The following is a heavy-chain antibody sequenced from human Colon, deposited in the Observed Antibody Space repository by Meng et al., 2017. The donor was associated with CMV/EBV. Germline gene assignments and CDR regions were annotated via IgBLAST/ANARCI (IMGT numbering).Heavy chain of an antibody. Sequence: GGSLRLSCAASGFTFDDYTMNWVRHAPGKGLEWVALVSWDGGSTRYADSVRGRFTISRDNSNNLLVLQLNSLRSDDSALYYCAKGTAATTVPDFDSWGQG. D-gene: IGHD4-17*01. J-gene: IGHJ4*02. V-gene: IGHV3-43*01. CDR2: VSWDGGST. CDR3: AKGTAATTVPDFDS. CDR1: GFTFDDYT.